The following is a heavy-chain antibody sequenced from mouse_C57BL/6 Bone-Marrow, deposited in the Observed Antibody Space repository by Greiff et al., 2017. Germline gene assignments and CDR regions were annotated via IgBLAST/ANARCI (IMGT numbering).Heavy chain of an antibody. Sequence: EVNVVESGGGLVQPGESLKLSCESNEYEFPSHDMSWVRKTPEKRLELVAAINSDGGSTYYPDTMERRFIISRDNTKKTLYLQMSSLRSEDTSLYYCAAYYSNIYYAMDYWGQGTSVTVSS. D-gene: IGHD2-5*01. CDR2: INSDGGST. CDR3: AAYYSNIYYAMDY. V-gene: IGHV5-2*01. J-gene: IGHJ4*01. CDR1: EYEFPSHD.